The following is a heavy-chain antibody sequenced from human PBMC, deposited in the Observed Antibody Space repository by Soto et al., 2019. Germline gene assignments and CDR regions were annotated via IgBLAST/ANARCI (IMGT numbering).Heavy chain of an antibody. CDR2: IWYDGSYK. CDR1: GFTFSSYG. V-gene: IGHV3-33*01. CDR3: ARDISISTSCMRTVCNYYYSMDI. D-gene: IGHD2-2*01. Sequence: QVQLVESGGGVVQPGRSLRLSCAASGFTFSSYGMHWVRQAPGKGLEWVAVIWYDGSYKYYADSVKGRITISRDNSKNALYLQMSSLRAEDKSMYQCARDISISTSCMRTVCNYYYSMDISGQVTTVTVSS. J-gene: IGHJ6*02.